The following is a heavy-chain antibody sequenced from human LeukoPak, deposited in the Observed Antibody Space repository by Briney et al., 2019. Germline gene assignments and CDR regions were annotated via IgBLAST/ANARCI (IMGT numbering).Heavy chain of an antibody. D-gene: IGHD3-16*02. J-gene: IGHJ6*03. CDR1: GFTFSRYA. CDR2: ISGIGGST. Sequence: GGSLRLSCAASGFTFSRYAMSGVRPAPGKGLERVSAISGIGGSTYYADTVQGRFTISRDNSKNTLSLQMNRLRAEDTAVYYCAKAGSTGHDYVWGSYRYSLYYYYHMDVWGKGPTVTVSS. V-gene: IGHV3-23*01. CDR3: AKAGSTGHDYVWGSYRYSLYYYYHMDV.